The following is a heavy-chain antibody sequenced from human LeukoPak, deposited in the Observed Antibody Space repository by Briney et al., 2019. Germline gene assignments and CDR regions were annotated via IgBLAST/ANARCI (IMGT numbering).Heavy chain of an antibody. Sequence: GGSLRLSCAASGVTFSSYGMHWVRQAPGKGLEWVAVIWYDGSNKYYADSVKGRFTISRDNSKNTLYLQMNSLRAEDTAVYYCARDRNKQWLASFDYWGQGTLVTVSS. CDR3: ARDRNKQWLASFDY. J-gene: IGHJ4*02. CDR1: GVTFSSYG. V-gene: IGHV3-33*01. CDR2: IWYDGSNK. D-gene: IGHD6-19*01.